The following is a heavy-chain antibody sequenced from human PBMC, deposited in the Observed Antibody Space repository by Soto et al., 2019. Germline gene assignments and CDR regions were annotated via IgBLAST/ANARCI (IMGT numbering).Heavy chain of an antibody. J-gene: IGHJ6*02. V-gene: IGHV4-59*08. CDR2: IYYSGST. CDR1: GGSISSYY. D-gene: IGHD3-10*01. CDR3: ARTAMVRGVIRYYGMDV. Sequence: QVQLQESGPGLVKPSETLSLTCTVSGGSISSYYWSWIRQPPGKGLEWIGYIYYSGSTNYNPSLKRRGTISVDTSKNQFSLKLSSVTAADTAVYYCARTAMVRGVIRYYGMDVWGQGTTVTVSS.